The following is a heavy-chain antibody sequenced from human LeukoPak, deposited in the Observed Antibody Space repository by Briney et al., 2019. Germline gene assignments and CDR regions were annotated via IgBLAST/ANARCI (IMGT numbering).Heavy chain of an antibody. J-gene: IGHJ4*02. CDR3: ARVGQLWLDLDY. D-gene: IGHD3-10*01. Sequence: SETLSLTCTVSGGSISSGGYYWSWIRQHPGKGLEGIGYISDSGSTYYNPSLKSPVTISVDTSKNQFALKVNSVTAADTAVYYCARVGQLWLDLDYWGQGTMVTVSS. CDR2: ISDSGST. CDR1: GGSISSGGYY. V-gene: IGHV4-31*01.